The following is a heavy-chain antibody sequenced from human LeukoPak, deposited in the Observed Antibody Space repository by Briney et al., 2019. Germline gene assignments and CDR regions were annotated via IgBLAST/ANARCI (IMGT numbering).Heavy chain of an antibody. CDR1: GFTFSSYE. V-gene: IGHV3-21*01. D-gene: IGHD4-11*01. CDR3: VRGDESLQRNDALDI. Sequence: GGSLRLSCAASGFTFSSYEMNWVRQAPGKGLEWVSSISRSGRDIYYADSVRGRFTISRDNARDSLYLQMNSLRVEDTAVYYCVRGDESLQRNDALDIWGQGTMVTVSS. J-gene: IGHJ3*02. CDR2: ISRSGRDI.